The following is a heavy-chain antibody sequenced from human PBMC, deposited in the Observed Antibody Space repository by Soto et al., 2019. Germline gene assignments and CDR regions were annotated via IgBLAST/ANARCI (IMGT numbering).Heavy chain of an antibody. CDR3: ALEGRSPANWTDL. CDR1: GDAIYIGGYY. CDR2: IYHTGKT. Sequence: SETLSLTCTVSGDAIYIGGYYWTWIRQHPGKGLEWIGYIYHTGKTYYNPSLESRVTMSVDTSKNQFSLKLASVTAADTAVYYFALEGRSPANWTDLWGQGILGTVFS. D-gene: IGHD1-1*01. J-gene: IGHJ1*01. V-gene: IGHV4-31*03.